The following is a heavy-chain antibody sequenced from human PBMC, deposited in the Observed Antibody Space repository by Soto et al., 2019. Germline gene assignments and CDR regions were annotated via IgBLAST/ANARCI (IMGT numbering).Heavy chain of an antibody. V-gene: IGHV3-23*01. Sequence: PVGSLRLSCAASGFTFSSYAMSWFRQAPGKGLEWVSSISGSGGSTYYADSVKGRFTISRDNSKNTLYLQMNSLRAEDTAVYYCAKDQRSSGHFDYWGQGTLVTVSS. D-gene: IGHD3-22*01. J-gene: IGHJ4*02. CDR1: GFTFSSYA. CDR2: ISGSGGST. CDR3: AKDQRSSGHFDY.